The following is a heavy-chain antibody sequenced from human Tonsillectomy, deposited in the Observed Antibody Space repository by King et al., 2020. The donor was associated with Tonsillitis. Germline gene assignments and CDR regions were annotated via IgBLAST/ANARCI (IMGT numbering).Heavy chain of an antibody. Sequence: QLQESGPGQVKPSQTLSLTCTVSGGSISSIDYYWSWIRQPPGKGLEWIGYIYYSGNTFYNPSLKSRVTMSVDTSKNQFSLKMRTVTAADTAVYYCAGESTTYCGGDCYSGPLDYWGQGTLVTVSS. CDR3: AGESTTYCGGDCYSGPLDY. J-gene: IGHJ4*01. V-gene: IGHV4-30-4*01. D-gene: IGHD2-21*02. CDR1: GGSISSIDYY. CDR2: IYYSGNT.